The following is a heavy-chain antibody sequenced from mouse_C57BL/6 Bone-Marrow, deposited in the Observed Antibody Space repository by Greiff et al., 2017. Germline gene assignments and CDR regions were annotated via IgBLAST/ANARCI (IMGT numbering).Heavy chain of an antibody. CDR1: GYTFTSYG. D-gene: IGHD2-3*01. CDR2: IYPRSGNT. V-gene: IGHV1-81*01. Sequence: VKLMESGAELARPGASVKLSCKASGYTFTSYGISWVKQRTGQGLEWIGEIYPRSGNTYYNEKFKGKATLTADKSSSTAYVELRSLTSEDSAVYFCARSDGYYGFAYWGQGTLVTVSA. CDR3: ARSDGYYGFAY. J-gene: IGHJ3*01.